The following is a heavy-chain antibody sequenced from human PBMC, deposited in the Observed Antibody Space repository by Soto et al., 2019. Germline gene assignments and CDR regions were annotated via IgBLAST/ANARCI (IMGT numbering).Heavy chain of an antibody. CDR2: IYSGGST. CDR3: ARDRIAVAGNPEYFQH. CDR1: GFTVSCNY. J-gene: IGHJ1*01. Sequence: GGSLRLSCAASGFTVSCNYMSWVRQAPGKGLEWVSVIYSGGSTYYADSVKGRFTISRDNSKNTLYLQMNSLRAEDTAVYYCARDRIAVAGNPEYFQHWGQGTLVTVSS. V-gene: IGHV3-66*01. D-gene: IGHD6-19*01.